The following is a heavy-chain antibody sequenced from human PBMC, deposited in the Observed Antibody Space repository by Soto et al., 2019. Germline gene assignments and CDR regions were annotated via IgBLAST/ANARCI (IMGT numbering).Heavy chain of an antibody. J-gene: IGHJ3*02. V-gene: IGHV4-39*01. Sequence: SETLSLTCTVSGGSISSSSYYWGWIRQPPGKGLEWIGSIYYSGSTYYNPSLRSRVTISVDTSKNQFSLKLSSVTAADTAVYYCASGENRLWYSSGWYAFDIWGQGTMVTV. CDR3: ASGENRLWYSSGWYAFDI. CDR2: IYYSGST. CDR1: GGSISSSSYY. D-gene: IGHD6-19*01.